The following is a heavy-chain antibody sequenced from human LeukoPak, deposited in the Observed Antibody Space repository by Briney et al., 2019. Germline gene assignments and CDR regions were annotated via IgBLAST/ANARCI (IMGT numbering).Heavy chain of an antibody. Sequence: GSLRLSCAASGFTFSSYAMSWVRRAPGKGLERVSAISGGGGSTYYADSVKGRFTISRDNSKNTLYLQMNSLRAEDTAVYYCAKDWDIVATGLFDYWGQGTLVTVSS. CDR1: GFTFSSYA. V-gene: IGHV3-23*01. CDR2: ISGGGGST. CDR3: AKDWDIVATGLFDY. J-gene: IGHJ4*02. D-gene: IGHD5-12*01.